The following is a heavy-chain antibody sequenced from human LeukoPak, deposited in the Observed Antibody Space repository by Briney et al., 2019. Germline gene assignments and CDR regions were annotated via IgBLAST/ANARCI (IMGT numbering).Heavy chain of an antibody. Sequence: PSETLSLTCDVSGGSVTSTNWWTWVRQPPGRVLEGTGVFHLDGRTNYNPSLKSRLIMSVDLPENHISLKLTSVTAADTAVYYCAREGGFYRPLDYSGQGTLVTVSS. V-gene: IGHV4-4*02. J-gene: IGHJ4*02. CDR2: FHLDGRT. CDR3: AREGGFYRPLDY. D-gene: IGHD3-3*01. CDR1: GGSVTSTNW.